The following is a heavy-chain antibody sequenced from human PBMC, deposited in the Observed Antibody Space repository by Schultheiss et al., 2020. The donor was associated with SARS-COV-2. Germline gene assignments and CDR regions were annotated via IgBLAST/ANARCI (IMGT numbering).Heavy chain of an antibody. CDR1: GFTFSSYG. J-gene: IGHJ1*01. CDR3: AKDLRIAVALQH. CDR2: ISYDGSNKYYE. V-gene: IGHV3-30*18. Sequence: GSLRLSCAASGFTFSSYGMHWVRQAPGKGLEWVAVISYDGSNKYYEYYADSVKGRFTVSRDNSKSTLYLQMNSLRAEDTAVYYCAKDLRIAVALQHWGQGTLVTVSS. D-gene: IGHD6-19*01.